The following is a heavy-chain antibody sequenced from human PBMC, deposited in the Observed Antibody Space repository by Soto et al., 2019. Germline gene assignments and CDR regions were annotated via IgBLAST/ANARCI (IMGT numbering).Heavy chain of an antibody. D-gene: IGHD4-4*01. J-gene: IGHJ6*02. CDR1: GGSVSSGSYY. CDR2: IYYSGGT. Sequence: SETLSLTCTVSGGSVSSGSYYWSWIRQSPGKGLEWIGYIYYSGGTNYNPSLKSRVTISVDTSKNQFSLKLSSVTAADTAVYYCARDSTVVNNSKYYLYYCGMDVWGQGTTVTVSS. V-gene: IGHV4-61*01. CDR3: ARDSTVVNNSKYYLYYCGMDV.